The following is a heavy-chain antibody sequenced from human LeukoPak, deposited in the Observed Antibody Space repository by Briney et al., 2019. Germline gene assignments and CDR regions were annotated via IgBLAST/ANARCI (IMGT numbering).Heavy chain of an antibody. CDR1: GGTFSSYA. Sequence: SVKVSCKASGGTFSSYAISWVRQAPGQGLEWMGGIIPIFGTANYAQKFQGRVTITADESTSTAYMELSSLRSEDTAVYYCARSRVPYDPHSNDFDYWGQGTLVTVSS. D-gene: IGHD4-11*01. J-gene: IGHJ4*02. CDR2: IIPIFGTA. V-gene: IGHV1-69*13. CDR3: ARSRVPYDPHSNDFDY.